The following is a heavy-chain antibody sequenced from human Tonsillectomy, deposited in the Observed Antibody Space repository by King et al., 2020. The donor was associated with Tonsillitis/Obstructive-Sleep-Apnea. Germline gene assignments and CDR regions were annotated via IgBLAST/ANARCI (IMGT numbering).Heavy chain of an antibody. CDR2: FCGSGGST. V-gene: IGHV3-23*04. CDR1: GFTFSSYA. J-gene: IGHJ4*02. D-gene: IGHD6-19*01. CDR3: AKKGRSIAVTGSHDF. Sequence: DVQLVESGGGLVQPGGSLRLSCAASGFTFSSYAMSWVRQAPGKGLEWVSAFCGSGGSTYYPDSVKGRFTISRDNTKNTPYLKMNSRRAEDTAVYYCAKKGRSIAVTGSHDFWGQGTLVTVSS.